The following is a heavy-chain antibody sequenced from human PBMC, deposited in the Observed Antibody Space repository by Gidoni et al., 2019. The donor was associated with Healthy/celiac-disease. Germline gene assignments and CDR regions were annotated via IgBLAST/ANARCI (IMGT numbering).Heavy chain of an antibody. CDR1: GFTFADYA. J-gene: IGHJ3*02. Sequence: EVQLVESGGGLVQPGRSLSLSCAASGFTFADYAMHWVRQAPGKGLEWVSGISWNSGSIDYADSVKGRFTISRDNAKNSLYLQMNSLRAEDTALYYCTKDIRAITNDAFDIWGQGTMVTVSS. CDR2: ISWNSGSI. D-gene: IGHD1-20*01. V-gene: IGHV3-9*01. CDR3: TKDIRAITNDAFDI.